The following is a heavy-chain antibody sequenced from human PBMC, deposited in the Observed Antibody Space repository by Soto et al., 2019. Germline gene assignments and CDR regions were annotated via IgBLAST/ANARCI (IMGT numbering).Heavy chain of an antibody. V-gene: IGHV4-59*08. CDR1: GGSISSYY. Sequence: QVQLQESGPGLVKPSETLSLTCTVSGGSISSYYWSWIRQPPGKGLEWIGYIYYSGSTNYNPSLKSRVTISVDTSKNQFSRKLSSVTAADAAVYYGARRYDFWSGYLCYYYMDVWGKGTTVTVSS. CDR3: ARRYDFWSGYLCYYYMDV. CDR2: IYYSGST. J-gene: IGHJ6*03. D-gene: IGHD3-3*01.